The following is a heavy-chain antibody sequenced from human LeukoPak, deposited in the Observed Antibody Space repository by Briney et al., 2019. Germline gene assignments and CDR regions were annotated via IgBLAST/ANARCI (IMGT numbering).Heavy chain of an antibody. J-gene: IGHJ3*02. Sequence: SETLSLTCTVSGGSIGSSSYYWGWIRQPPGKGLEWIGSIYYSGSTYYNPSLKSRVTISVDTSKNQFSLKLSSVTAADTAVYYCARRYGSDAFDIWGQGTMVTVSS. CDR1: GGSIGSSSYY. D-gene: IGHD3-10*01. V-gene: IGHV4-39*01. CDR3: ARRYGSDAFDI. CDR2: IYYSGST.